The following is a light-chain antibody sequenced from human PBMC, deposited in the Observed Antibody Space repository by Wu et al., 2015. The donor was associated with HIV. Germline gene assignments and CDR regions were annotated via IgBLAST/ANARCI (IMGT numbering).Light chain of an antibody. J-gene: IGKJ2*01. V-gene: IGKV3-20*01. Sequence: EIVLTQSPGTLSLSPGERATLSCRASQSVSGSFLAWYRQKPGQAPRLLIYGASSRATGIPDRFSGSGSGTDFTLTISRLDPEDFAVYYCQQYGRSPFTFGQGTKPGDQT. CDR2: GAS. CDR1: QSVSGSF. CDR3: QQYGRSPFT.